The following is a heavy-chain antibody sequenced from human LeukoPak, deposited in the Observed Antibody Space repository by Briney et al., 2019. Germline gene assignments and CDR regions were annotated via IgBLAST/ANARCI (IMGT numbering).Heavy chain of an antibody. CDR1: GFTFSSYS. CDR3: ASGGTTGTTWVFFEYYYGMDV. V-gene: IGHV3-21*01. D-gene: IGHD1-1*01. CDR2: ISSSSSYI. J-gene: IGHJ6*02. Sequence: GSLRLSCAASGFTFSSYSMNWVRQAPGKGLEWVSSISSSSSYIYYADSVKGRFTISRDNAKNSLYLQMNSLRAEDTAVYYCASGGTTGTTWVFFEYYYGMDVWGQGTTVTVSS.